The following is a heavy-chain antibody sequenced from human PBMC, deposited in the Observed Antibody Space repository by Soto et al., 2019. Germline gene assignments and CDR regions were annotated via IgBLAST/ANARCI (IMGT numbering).Heavy chain of an antibody. CDR3: ARLGFPGAIYFDS. CDR2: IYPGDSET. CDR1: GHNFTTFW. V-gene: IGHV5-51*01. J-gene: IGHJ4*02. Sequence: PXESLKISCKGSGHNFTTFWIGWVRQMPGKGLEWMGIIYPGDSETKYSPDFEGQVTISADRSTNTAYLQWRSLRASDTALYYCARLGFPGAIYFDSWGLGTLVTASS.